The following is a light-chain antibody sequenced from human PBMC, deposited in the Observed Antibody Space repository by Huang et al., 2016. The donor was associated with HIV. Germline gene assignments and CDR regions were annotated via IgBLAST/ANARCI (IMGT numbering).Light chain of an antibody. CDR1: QSISRY. CDR3: QQGYISPYT. V-gene: IGKV1-39*01. CDR2: AAS. J-gene: IGKJ2*01. Sequence: DIQMTQSPSSLSASVGDRITITCRTRQSISRYLNWYQQKPGKAPKLLISAASNLRSGVPSRFSGSGSGTDFTLTIASLQPGDFATYYCQQGYISPYTFGQGTKVDIK.